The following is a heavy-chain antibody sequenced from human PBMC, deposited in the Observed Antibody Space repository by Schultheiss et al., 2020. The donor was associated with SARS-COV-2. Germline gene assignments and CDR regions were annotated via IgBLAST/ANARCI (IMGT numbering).Heavy chain of an antibody. Sequence: SQTLSLTCAVYGGSFSGYYWSWIRQPPGKGLEWIGEINHSGSTNYNPSLKSRVTISVDTSKNQFSLKLSSVTAEDTAVYYCARPGRSNRPGYWGQGARVTVSS. CDR1: GGSFSGYY. CDR3: ARPGRSNRPGY. J-gene: IGHJ4*02. D-gene: IGHD1-14*01. CDR2: INHSGST. V-gene: IGHV4-34*01.